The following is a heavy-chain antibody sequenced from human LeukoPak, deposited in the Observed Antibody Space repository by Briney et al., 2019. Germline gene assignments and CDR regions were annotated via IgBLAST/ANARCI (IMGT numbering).Heavy chain of an antibody. J-gene: IGHJ6*03. Sequence: ASVKVSCKASGYTFSSYGISWVRQAPGQGLEWMGWISAYNGKTNYAQKLQGRVTMTTDTSTSTAYMELMSLRSDDTAVYYCARILRFLEGYMDVWGKGTTVTVSS. V-gene: IGHV1-18*01. D-gene: IGHD3-3*01. CDR1: GYTFSSYG. CDR2: ISAYNGKT. CDR3: ARILRFLEGYMDV.